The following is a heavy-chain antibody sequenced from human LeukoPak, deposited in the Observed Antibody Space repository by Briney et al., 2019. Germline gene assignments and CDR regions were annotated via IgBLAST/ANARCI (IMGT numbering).Heavy chain of an antibody. D-gene: IGHD6-6*01. CDR2: ISWNSGSI. CDR3: AKMGSIAARRRYYFDY. V-gene: IGHV3-9*03. CDR1: GFTFDDYA. Sequence: PGGSLRLSCAASGFTFDDYAMHWVRQAPGKGLEWVSGISWNSGSIGYADSVKGRFTISRDNAKNSLYLQTNSLRAEDMALYYCAKMGSIAARRRYYFDYWGQGTLVTVSS. J-gene: IGHJ4*02.